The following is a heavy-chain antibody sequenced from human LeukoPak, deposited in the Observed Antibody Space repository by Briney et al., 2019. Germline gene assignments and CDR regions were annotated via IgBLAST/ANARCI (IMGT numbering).Heavy chain of an antibody. V-gene: IGHV1-8*01. CDR2: MNPNSGNT. CDR1: GYTFTSYD. Sequence: ASVKVSCKASGYTFTSYDINWVRQATGQGLEWMGWMNPNSGNTGYAQKLQGRVTMTRNTSISTAYMELSSLRSEDTAVYYCARATLPYYDFWSGYYYYYGMDVWGQGTTVTVSS. D-gene: IGHD3-3*01. CDR3: ARATLPYYDFWSGYYYYYGMDV. J-gene: IGHJ6*02.